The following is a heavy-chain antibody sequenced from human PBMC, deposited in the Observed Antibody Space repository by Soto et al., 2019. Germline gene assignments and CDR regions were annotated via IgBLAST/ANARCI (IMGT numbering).Heavy chain of an antibody. D-gene: IGHD2-15*01. Sequence: QVQLQESGPGLVKPSQTLSLTCTVSGGSISSGGYYWSWIRQHPGKGLEWIGYIYYSGRTYYNPPLKSLVTISVDTSKNQFSLKLSSVTAADTAVYYCARVSGSGPLDYWGQGTLVTVSS. CDR2: IYYSGRT. CDR3: ARVSGSGPLDY. V-gene: IGHV4-31*01. J-gene: IGHJ4*02. CDR1: GGSISSGGYY.